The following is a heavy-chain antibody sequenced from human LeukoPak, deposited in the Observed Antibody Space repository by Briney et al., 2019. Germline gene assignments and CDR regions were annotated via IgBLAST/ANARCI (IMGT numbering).Heavy chain of an antibody. J-gene: IGHJ4*02. D-gene: IGHD3-10*01. V-gene: IGHV4-61*02. CDR2: IYTSGST. Sequence: SETLSLTCTVSGGSISSGSYYWSWIRQPAGKGLEWIGRIYTSGSTNYNLSLKSRVTISVDSSNNHVYLTLNSVTAADTAVYYCAALLWFGINPEYWGQGTLVTVSS. CDR3: AALLWFGINPEY. CDR1: GGSISSGSYY.